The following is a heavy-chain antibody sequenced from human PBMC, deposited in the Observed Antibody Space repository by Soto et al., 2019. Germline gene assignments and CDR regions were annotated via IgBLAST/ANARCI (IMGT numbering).Heavy chain of an antibody. Sequence: GGSLRLSCAASGFTFSSYAMHWVRQAPGKGLEWVAVISYDRSNKYYADSVKGRFTISRDNSKNTLYLQMNSLRAEDTAVYYCASMPIVVVVAATVVDYWGQGTLVTVSS. CDR3: ASMPIVVVVAATVVDY. CDR1: GFTFSSYA. J-gene: IGHJ4*02. CDR2: ISYDRSNK. D-gene: IGHD2-15*01. V-gene: IGHV3-30-3*01.